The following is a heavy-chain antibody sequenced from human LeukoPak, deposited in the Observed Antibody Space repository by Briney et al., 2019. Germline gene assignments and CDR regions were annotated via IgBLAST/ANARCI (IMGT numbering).Heavy chain of an antibody. CDR3: AREPGIGGVIAD. CDR2: ISSSSYI. J-gene: IGHJ4*02. CDR1: GFTFSSYS. Sequence: GGALRLSCAASGFTFSSYSMNWVRQAPGKGLEWVSSISSSSYIYYADSVKGRFTISRDNAKKSLYLQRNSLRAEDTAEYYCAREPGIGGVIADWGQGTLVTVSS. V-gene: IGHV3-21*01. D-gene: IGHD3-16*02.